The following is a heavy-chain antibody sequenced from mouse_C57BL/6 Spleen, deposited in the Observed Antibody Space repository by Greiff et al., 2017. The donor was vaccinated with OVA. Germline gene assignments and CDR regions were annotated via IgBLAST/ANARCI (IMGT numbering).Heavy chain of an antibody. Sequence: VMLQQSGAELARPGASVKLSCKASGYTFTSYGISWVKQRTGQGLEWIGEIYPRSGNTYYNEKFKGKATLTADKTSSTADMELRRLTSEDSAVYFCAEYSGYWGQGTTLTVSS. CDR2: IYPRSGNT. CDR1: GYTFTSYG. V-gene: IGHV1-81*01. J-gene: IGHJ2*01. CDR3: AEYSGY. D-gene: IGHD2-12*01.